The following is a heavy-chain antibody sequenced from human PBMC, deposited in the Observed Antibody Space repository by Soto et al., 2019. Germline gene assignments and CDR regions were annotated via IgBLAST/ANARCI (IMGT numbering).Heavy chain of an antibody. CDR2: IDPSDSYT. V-gene: IGHV5-10-1*01. CDR1: GYSFTSYW. CDR3: ASDILTGYYNVVHGMDV. J-gene: IGHJ6*02. D-gene: IGHD3-9*01. Sequence: GESLKISCKGSGYSFTSYWISWVRQMPGKGLEWMGRIDPSDSYTNYSPSFQGHVTISADKSISTAYLQWSSLKASDTAMYYCASDILTGYYNVVHGMDVWGPGTTVTVSS.